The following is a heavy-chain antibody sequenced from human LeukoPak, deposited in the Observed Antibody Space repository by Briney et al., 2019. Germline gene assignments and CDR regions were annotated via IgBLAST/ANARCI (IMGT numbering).Heavy chain of an antibody. CDR3: ARDPNYDFWSGSYTRWFDP. CDR1: GYNFVSYG. J-gene: IGHJ5*02. V-gene: IGHV1-18*04. D-gene: IGHD3-3*01. CDR2: ISPYSGTT. Sequence: GASVKVSCKASGYNFVSYGIDWVRQAPGQGLEWLGWISPYSGTTIYARNLQGRVTMTTDISTSTAYMELGNLKSDDTAVYFCARDPNYDFWSGSYTRWFDPWGQGTLVTVSS.